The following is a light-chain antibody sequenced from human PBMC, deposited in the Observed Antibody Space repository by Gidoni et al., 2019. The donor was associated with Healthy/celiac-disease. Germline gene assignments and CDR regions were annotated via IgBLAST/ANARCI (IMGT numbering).Light chain of an antibody. CDR3: SAAEDSLNGPRLV. J-gene: IGLJ3*02. CDR2: SNN. V-gene: IGLV1-44*01. CDR1: SANIGSNT. Sequence: QSVLTQPPSASGNPGQRGTTACSGSSANIGSNTINWYQQLPGTAPTLLIYSNNQRQSGVPDRFSGSKSGTSASLAISGLQSGDEADYYCSAAEDSLNGPRLVFGGGTKLTVL.